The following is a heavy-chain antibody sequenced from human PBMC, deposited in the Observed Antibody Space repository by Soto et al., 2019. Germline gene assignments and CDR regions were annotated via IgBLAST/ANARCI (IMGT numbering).Heavy chain of an antibody. D-gene: IGHD3-22*01. V-gene: IGHV1-69*12. Sequence: QVQLVQSGAEVKKPGSSVKVSCKASGGTFSSYAISWVRQAPGQGLEWMGGIIPIFGTANYAQKFQGRVTITADESTSTGYMELSSMRSEDTAVYYCARSPYYYDSSGYYDYWGQGTLVTVSS. CDR3: ARSPYYYDSSGYYDY. CDR1: GGTFSSYA. J-gene: IGHJ4*02. CDR2: IIPIFGTA.